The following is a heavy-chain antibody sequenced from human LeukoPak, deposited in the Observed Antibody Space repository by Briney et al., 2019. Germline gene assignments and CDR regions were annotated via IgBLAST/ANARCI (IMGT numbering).Heavy chain of an antibody. Sequence: PGGPLRLSCVASGFMFSSYAMTWVRQAPGKGPEYVSTINAVDANTYYADSVRGRFTVSRDNSKNTLYLHMSSLRAEHTAVYYCAKQFLETNWGQGTLVTVSS. CDR3: AKQFLETN. CDR2: INAVDANT. J-gene: IGHJ4*02. CDR1: GFMFSSYA. V-gene: IGHV3-23*01. D-gene: IGHD1-1*01.